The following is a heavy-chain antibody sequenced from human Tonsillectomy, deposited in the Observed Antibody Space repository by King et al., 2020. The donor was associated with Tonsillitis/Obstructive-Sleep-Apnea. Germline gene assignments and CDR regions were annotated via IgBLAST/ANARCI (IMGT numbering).Heavy chain of an antibody. CDR2: INYDGTT. CDR1: GGPTGSSSYY. D-gene: IGHD1-1*01. J-gene: IGHJ6*04. V-gene: IGHV4-39*01. CDR3: AGYVDDTKSYYYGMDG. Sequence: QLQESGPGLVKPSETLSLTCTVSGGPTGSSSYYWGWIRQSPGKGLEWIGSINYDGTTYYNRSLKSRVIISVVTSKNQFSLRLTSVTPADPAVYYCAGYVDDTKSYYYGMDGWGKGTTVTVSS.